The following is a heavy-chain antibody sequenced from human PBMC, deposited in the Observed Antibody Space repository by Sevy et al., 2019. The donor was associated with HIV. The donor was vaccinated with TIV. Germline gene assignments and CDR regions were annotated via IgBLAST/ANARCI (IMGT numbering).Heavy chain of an antibody. CDR2: INPKSDAP. J-gene: IGHJ3*02. CDR1: GYTFTDYY. Sequence: ASVKVSCKASGYTFTDYYIHWMRQAPGQGLEWMGWINPKSDAPLYAQKFQGRITMTTDTSTSTAYMELSRLRSDDTAMYFCARDLYLDSIGYHSAYAFDIWAQGTMVTVSS. V-gene: IGHV1-2*02. CDR3: ARDLYLDSIGYHSAYAFDI. D-gene: IGHD3-22*01.